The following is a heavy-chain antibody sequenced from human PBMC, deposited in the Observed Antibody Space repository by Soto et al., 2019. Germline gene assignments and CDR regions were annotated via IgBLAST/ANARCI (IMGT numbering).Heavy chain of an antibody. CDR2: ISAYNVNT. CDR1: GYSFTTSG. Sequence: QVQLVQSGAEVRKPGASVKVSCKASGYSFTTSGISWVRQAPGQGLEWMGWISAYNVNTNYAQKLQGRVTMTTDTSTSTAYMELRSLRSDDTAVYYCARVSGSVTQSAFFFDYWGQGTLVTVSS. V-gene: IGHV1-18*01. CDR3: ARVSGSVTQSAFFFDY. D-gene: IGHD3-10*01. J-gene: IGHJ4*02.